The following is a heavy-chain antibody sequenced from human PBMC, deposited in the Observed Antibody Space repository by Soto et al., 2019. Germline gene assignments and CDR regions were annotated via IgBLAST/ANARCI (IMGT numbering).Heavy chain of an antibody. CDR1: GFTLSSYR. Sequence: EVQLVESGGGLVQPGGSLRLSCAVSGFTLSSYRMHWVRQAPRKGLVWVSHINTDGSSTNYADSVKGRFTISRDNAQNTLDLQLNSLRAEDTAVYYCVRDPLIGYLGQGTLVTVSS. V-gene: IGHV3-74*01. J-gene: IGHJ4*02. CDR3: VRDPLIGY. CDR2: INTDGSST.